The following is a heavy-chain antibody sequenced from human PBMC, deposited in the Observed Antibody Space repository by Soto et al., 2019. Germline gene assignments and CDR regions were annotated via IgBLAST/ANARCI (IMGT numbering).Heavy chain of an antibody. CDR3: AKEGGTLGTSASYGFDY. CDR1: GFSFSSYG. CDR2: ISNEGSIQ. V-gene: IGHV3-30*18. Sequence: QVQLEESGGGVVQPGGSLRLSCAASGFSFSSYGIHWDRQAPGKGLEWVAVISNEGSIQYYADSVKGRFTISRENSENTVFLQMNSLRGEDTAVYYCAKEGGTLGTSASYGFDYWGQGSPVTVSS. D-gene: IGHD3-16*01. J-gene: IGHJ4*02.